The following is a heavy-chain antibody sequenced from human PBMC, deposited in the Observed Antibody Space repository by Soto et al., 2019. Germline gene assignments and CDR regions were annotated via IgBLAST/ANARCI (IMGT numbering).Heavy chain of an antibody. CDR3: AKNLLLFGELRAPHV. V-gene: IGHV4-4*02. D-gene: IGHD3-10*01. Sequence: QVQLQQSGPGLVRPSGTLSLTCAVSGDSISTSTWWTWVRQPPGNGLKWIGDIYHDRSTNYHPSLKSRVTTSTYKSKNQFPLIRTSMPAADTGVYTCAKNLLLFGELRAPHVWGQGTTVIVSS. J-gene: IGHJ6*02. CDR1: GDSISTSTW. CDR2: IYHDRST.